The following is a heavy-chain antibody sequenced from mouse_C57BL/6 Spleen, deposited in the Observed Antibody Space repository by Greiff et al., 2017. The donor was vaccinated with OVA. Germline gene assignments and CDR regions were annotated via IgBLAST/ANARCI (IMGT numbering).Heavy chain of an antibody. CDR1: GYTFTDYN. J-gene: IGHJ4*01. D-gene: IGHD3-3*01. CDR2: INPNNGGT. V-gene: IGHV1-22*01. Sequence: EVMLVESGPELVKPGASVKMSCKASGYTFTDYNMHWVKQSHGKSLEWIGYINPNNGGTSYNQKFKGKATLTVNKSSSTAYMELRSLTSEDSAVYYCARGLGAMDYWGQGTSVTVSS. CDR3: ARGLGAMDY.